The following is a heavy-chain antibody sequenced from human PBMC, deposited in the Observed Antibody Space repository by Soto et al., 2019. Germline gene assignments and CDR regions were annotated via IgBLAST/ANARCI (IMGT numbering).Heavy chain of an antibody. V-gene: IGHV3-23*01. Sequence: PGGSLRLSCVASGFTFSSYAMSWVRQAPGKGLEWVSAISGSGGSTYYADSVKGRFTICRDNSKNTLYLQMNSLRAEDTAVYYCAKVPGDGDFDWFKGGQPAAYYYYYMDVWGKGTTVTVSS. CDR2: ISGSGGST. CDR3: AKVPGDGDFDWFKGGQPAAYYYYYMDV. D-gene: IGHD3-9*01. CDR1: GFTFSSYA. J-gene: IGHJ6*03.